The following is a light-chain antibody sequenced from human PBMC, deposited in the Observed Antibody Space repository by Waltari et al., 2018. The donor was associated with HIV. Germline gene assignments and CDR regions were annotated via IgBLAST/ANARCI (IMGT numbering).Light chain of an antibody. CDR3: ASWDASLNGWV. CDR2: GNY. V-gene: IGLV1-44*01. CDR1: TSNIGIKT. J-gene: IGLJ3*02. Sequence: QSVVTQPPSVSGTPGQTVTISCSGSTSNIGIKTVNWYQHLPGTALKRLIYGNYQRPSGVPDRFSASTSGTSASLAISGLQSEDEADYYCASWDASLNGWVFGGGTKLTVL.